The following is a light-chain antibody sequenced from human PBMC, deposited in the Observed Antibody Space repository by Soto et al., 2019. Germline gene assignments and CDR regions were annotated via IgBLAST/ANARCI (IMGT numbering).Light chain of an antibody. CDR1: SSNIGTNF. J-gene: IGLJ2*01. Sequence: QPVLTQSPSASGTPGQRVTVSCSGSSSNIGTNFVFWYQQLPGTAPKLIIYNVNKRPSGVPDRFSGSESGITASLTISGLQAEDEADYYCCSYAGTYTFYVLFGGGTKVTVL. V-gene: IGLV1-44*01. CDR3: CSYAGTYTFYVL. CDR2: NVN.